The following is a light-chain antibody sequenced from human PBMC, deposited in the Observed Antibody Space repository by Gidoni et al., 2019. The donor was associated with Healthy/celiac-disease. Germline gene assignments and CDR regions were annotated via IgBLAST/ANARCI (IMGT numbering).Light chain of an antibody. J-gene: IGKJ4*01. CDR1: QDISNY. V-gene: IGKV1-33*01. Sequence: DIQMTQSPSSLSASVGDRVTITCQASQDISNYLNWYQQKPGKAPKLLIYDASTLETGLPSRFSGSGSGTDFPFTISRLQPEDIATYYCQQYDTLPRTFGGGTKVEIK. CDR3: QQYDTLPRT. CDR2: DAS.